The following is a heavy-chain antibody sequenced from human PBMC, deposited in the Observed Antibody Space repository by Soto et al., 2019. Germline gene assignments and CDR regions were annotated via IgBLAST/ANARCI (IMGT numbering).Heavy chain of an antibody. CDR1: GFSFSSYA. J-gene: IGHJ4*02. CDR3: AKDRGYCSGGSCYRIDY. D-gene: IGHD2-15*01. Sequence: EVQLLESGGGLAQPGESLRLSCAGSGFSFSSYAMSWVRQAPGKGLEWVSAISGGGGTTYYADSVKGRITISRDNSKNTVFLQMNSLRAEDTAVYYCAKDRGYCSGGSCYRIDYWGQGTLVTVSS. V-gene: IGHV3-23*01. CDR2: ISGGGGTT.